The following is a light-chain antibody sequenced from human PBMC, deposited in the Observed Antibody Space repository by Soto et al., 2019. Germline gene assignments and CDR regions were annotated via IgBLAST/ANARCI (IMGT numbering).Light chain of an antibody. V-gene: IGLV2-8*01. CDR1: NVGEYDY. J-gene: IGLJ3*02. CDR2: EVT. CDR3: SSFAGSNIWV. Sequence: QPVLTQPPSASGSPGQSVTISCTGSNVGEYDYVSWYQQHPGKAPKLMIHEVTKWPSGVPDRFSGSKSGNTASLTVSGLQAEDEADYYCSSFAGSNIWVFGGGTQLTVL.